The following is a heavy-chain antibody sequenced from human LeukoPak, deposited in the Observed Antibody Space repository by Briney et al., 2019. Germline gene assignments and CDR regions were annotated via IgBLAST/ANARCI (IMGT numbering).Heavy chain of an antibody. CDR2: IGASGGST. CDR1: GFTFNNYA. CDR3: ASAAVTGYSSGWYKPFPFDY. D-gene: IGHD6-19*01. V-gene: IGHV3-23*01. J-gene: IGHJ4*02. Sequence: GGSLRLSCAASGFTFNNYAMSWVRQAPGKGLEWVSTIGASGGSTYYADSVKGRFIIFRDSSKNTLYLQMNSLRVDDTAVYYCASAAVTGYSSGWYKPFPFDYWGQGSLVTVSS.